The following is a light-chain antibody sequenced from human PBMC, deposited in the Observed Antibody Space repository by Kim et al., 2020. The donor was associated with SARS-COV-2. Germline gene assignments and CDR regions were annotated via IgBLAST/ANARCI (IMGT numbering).Light chain of an antibody. CDR3: QQYDTTPWT. CDR1: QSLRINS. V-gene: IGKV3-20*01. Sequence: PETRSTTTCRASQSLRINSFDWKKRSPRPAPRLLTFGASARATGIPDRFSGGGSVTDFTLIISRLEPEYFAVYYCQQYDTTPWTYGQGTKVDIK. CDR2: GAS. J-gene: IGKJ1*01.